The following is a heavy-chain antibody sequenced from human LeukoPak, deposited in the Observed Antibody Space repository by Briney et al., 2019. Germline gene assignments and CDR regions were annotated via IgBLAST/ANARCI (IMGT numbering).Heavy chain of an antibody. V-gene: IGHV1-18*01. CDR2: ISAYNGNT. J-gene: IGHJ5*02. CDR3: ARDQDGWFDP. Sequence: ASVKVSCKASGGTFSSYTISWVRQAPGQGLEWMGRISAYNGNTNYAQKLQGRVTMTTDTSTSTAYMELRSLRSDDTAVYYCARDQDGWFDPWGQGTLVTVSS. CDR1: GGTFSSYT. D-gene: IGHD2-15*01.